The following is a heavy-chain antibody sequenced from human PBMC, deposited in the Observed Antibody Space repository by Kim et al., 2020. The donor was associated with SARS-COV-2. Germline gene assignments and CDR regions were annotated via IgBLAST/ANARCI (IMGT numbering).Heavy chain of an antibody. CDR2: INHSGST. Sequence: SETLSLTCAVYGGSFSGYYWSWIRQPPGKGLEWIGEINHSGSTNYNPSLKSRVTISVDTSKNQFSLKLSSVTAADTAVYYCARGSSSWAGDWGQGTLVTVSS. J-gene: IGHJ4*02. V-gene: IGHV4-34*01. CDR1: GGSFSGYY. CDR3: ARGSSSWAGD. D-gene: IGHD6-13*01.